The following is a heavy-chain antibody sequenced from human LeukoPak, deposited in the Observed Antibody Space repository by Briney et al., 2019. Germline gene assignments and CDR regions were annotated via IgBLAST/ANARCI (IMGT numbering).Heavy chain of an antibody. Sequence: EASVKVSCKASGGTFSSYAISWVRQAPGQGLEWMGGIIPNFGIANNAQKFQGRITITADESTSTAYMELSSLRSEDTAVYYCVKSTGELSLGYFDYWGQGTLVTVSS. V-gene: IGHV1-69*13. CDR3: VKSTGELSLGYFDY. J-gene: IGHJ4*02. CDR2: IIPNFGIA. CDR1: GGTFSSYA. D-gene: IGHD3-16*02.